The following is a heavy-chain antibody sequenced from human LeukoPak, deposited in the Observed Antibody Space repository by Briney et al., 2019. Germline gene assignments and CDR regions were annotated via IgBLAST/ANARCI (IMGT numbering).Heavy chain of an antibody. Sequence: GGSLRLSCAASGFTFSSYSMNWVRQAPGKGLEWVSSISSSSSYIYYADSVKGRFTISRDNAKNSLYLQMNSLRAEDTAVYYCASLTTVTTHPDGWGQGTLVTVSS. V-gene: IGHV3-21*01. D-gene: IGHD4-17*01. CDR1: GFTFSSYS. J-gene: IGHJ4*02. CDR3: ASLTTVTTHPDG. CDR2: ISSSSSYI.